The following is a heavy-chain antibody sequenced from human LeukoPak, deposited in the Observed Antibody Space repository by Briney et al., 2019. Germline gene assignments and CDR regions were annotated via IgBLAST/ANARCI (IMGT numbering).Heavy chain of an antibody. CDR1: GFTFSSFA. D-gene: IGHD6-13*01. CDR2: MSDSGVSS. CDR3: AKASAGSSWYLGDDY. V-gene: IGHV3-23*01. J-gene: IGHJ4*02. Sequence: GGSLRLSCAASGFTFSSFAMSWVRQAPGKGLEWVSSMSDSGVSSYYADSVKGRFTISRDNSKNTLYLQMNSLRAEDTAVYYCAKASAGSSWYLGDDYWGQGTLVTVSS.